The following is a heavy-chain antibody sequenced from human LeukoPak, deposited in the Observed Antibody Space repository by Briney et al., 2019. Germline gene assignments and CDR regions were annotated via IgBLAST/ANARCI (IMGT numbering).Heavy chain of an antibody. Sequence: ASVKVSCKASGYTFTSYDINWVRQATGQGLEWMGWMNPNSGNTGYAQKFQGSVTITRNTSISTAYMELSGLRSEDTAVYYCARGRSTGYPYYFEYWGQGTLVTVSS. CDR1: GYTFTSYD. J-gene: IGHJ4*02. CDR2: MNPNSGNT. CDR3: ARGRSTGYPYYFEY. V-gene: IGHV1-8*03. D-gene: IGHD5-12*01.